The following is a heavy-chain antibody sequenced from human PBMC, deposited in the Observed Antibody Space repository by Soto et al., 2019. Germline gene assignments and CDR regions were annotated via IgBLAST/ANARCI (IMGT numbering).Heavy chain of an antibody. Sequence: GGSLRLSCAASGFTFSSYTMKWVRQGPGKGLEWVSLIGESGTPTYYADSVKGRFAISRDNSGNTLFLEMYSLRAEDTAVYYCAFYLSGVRYYRIDVPSQRTTVTVS. D-gene: IGHD3-10*01. V-gene: IGHV3-23*01. CDR2: IGESGTPT. CDR3: AFYLSGVRYYRIDV. CDR1: GFTFSSYT. J-gene: IGHJ6*02.